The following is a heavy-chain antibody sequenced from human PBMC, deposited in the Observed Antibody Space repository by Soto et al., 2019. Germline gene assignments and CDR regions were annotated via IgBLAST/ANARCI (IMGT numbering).Heavy chain of an antibody. J-gene: IGHJ4*02. D-gene: IGHD3-3*01. V-gene: IGHV3-23*01. CDR3: ATRNYDFWSGPYDY. Sequence: GGSLRLSCAASGFTFSSYAMSWVRQAPGKGLEWVSAISGSGGSTYYADSVKGRFTISRDNSKNTLYLQMNSLRAEDTAVYYCATRNYDFWSGPYDYWGQGTLVTVSS. CDR2: ISGSGGST. CDR1: GFTFSSYA.